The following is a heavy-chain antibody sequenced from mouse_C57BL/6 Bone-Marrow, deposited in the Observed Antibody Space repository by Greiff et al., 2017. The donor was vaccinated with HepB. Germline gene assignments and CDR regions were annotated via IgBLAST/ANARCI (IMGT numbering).Heavy chain of an antibody. J-gene: IGHJ2*01. CDR1: GYTFTSYW. CDR2: IDPSDSYT. Sequence: QVQLQQPGAELVKPGASVKLSCKASGYTFTSYWMQWVKQRPGQGLEWIGEIDPSDSYTNSNQKFKGKATLTVDTSSSSAYMQLRSLTSEDSAVYYWARRIITTDFDYWGQGATRTVSS. V-gene: IGHV1-50*01. D-gene: IGHD1-1*01. CDR3: ARRIITTDFDY.